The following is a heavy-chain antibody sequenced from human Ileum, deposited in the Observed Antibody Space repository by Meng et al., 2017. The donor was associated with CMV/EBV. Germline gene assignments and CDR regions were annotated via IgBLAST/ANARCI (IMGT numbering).Heavy chain of an antibody. D-gene: IGHD2-2*01. CDR3: ARAGLSDQGTRVEYQLLLWGDFDY. V-gene: IGHV3-30*04. CDR2: ISSDGSYK. Sequence: MHWVRQAPGNGLEWVAVISSDGSYKYYADSVRGRFTISRDSSKNTLYLQMNSLRPEDTAVYYCARAGLSDQGTRVEYQLLLWGDFDYWGQGTLVTVSS. J-gene: IGHJ4*02.